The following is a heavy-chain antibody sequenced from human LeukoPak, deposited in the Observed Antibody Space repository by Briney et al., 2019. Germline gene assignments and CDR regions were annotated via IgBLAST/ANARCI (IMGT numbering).Heavy chain of an antibody. V-gene: IGHV1-2*02. J-gene: IGHJ6*02. CDR2: INPNSGGT. CDR3: ARDGYCSGGSCYSGVAYGMDV. D-gene: IGHD2-15*01. Sequence: VASVKVSCKASGYTFTGYYMHWVRQAPGQGLEWMGWINPNSGGTNYAQKFQGRVTMTRDTSISTAYMELSRLRSDDTAVYYCARDGYCSGGSCYSGVAYGMDVWGQGTTVTVCS. CDR1: GYTFTGYY.